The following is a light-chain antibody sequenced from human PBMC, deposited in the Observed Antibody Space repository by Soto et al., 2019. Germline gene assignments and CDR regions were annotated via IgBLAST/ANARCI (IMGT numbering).Light chain of an antibody. J-gene: IGKJ4*01. V-gene: IGKV3-11*01. CDR2: DAS. Sequence: EIVLTQSPATLSLSPGERATLSCRASQSVSSYLAWYQQKPGQAPRLLIYDASDRATGIPARFSGSGSGTDFTLPISSLEPEDVAVNYCQQRSNWPPLTFGGGTKVEIK. CDR1: QSVSSY. CDR3: QQRSNWPPLT.